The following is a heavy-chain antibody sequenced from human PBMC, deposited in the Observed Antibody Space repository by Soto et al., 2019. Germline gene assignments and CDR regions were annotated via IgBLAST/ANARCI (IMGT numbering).Heavy chain of an antibody. CDR2: ISYHGVNK. CDR1: GFSFSSYG. V-gene: IGHV3-30*18. D-gene: IGHD4-17*01. CDR3: GKYSDYGDHRDWFDP. Sequence: GGSLRLSCTASGFSFSSYGVHWVRQAPGKGLEWVAVISYHGVNKYYADSVNGRFTISRDNSKNMVFLQMNSLTVEDTAVYYCGKYSDYGDHRDWFDPWGQGTLVTVSS. J-gene: IGHJ5*02.